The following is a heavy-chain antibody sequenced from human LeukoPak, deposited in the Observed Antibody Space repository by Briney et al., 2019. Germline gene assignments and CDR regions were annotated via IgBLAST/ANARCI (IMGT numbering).Heavy chain of an antibody. J-gene: IGHJ4*02. CDR2: IIPILGIA. V-gene: IGHV1-69*04. Sequence: GASVKVSCKASGGTFSSYAISWVRQAPGQGLEWMGRIIPILGIANYAQKFQGRVTITADKSTSTAYMELSSLRSEDTAVYYCARDRDIAAAGRFDYWGQGTLVTVSS. D-gene: IGHD6-13*01. CDR3: ARDRDIAAAGRFDY. CDR1: GGTFSSYA.